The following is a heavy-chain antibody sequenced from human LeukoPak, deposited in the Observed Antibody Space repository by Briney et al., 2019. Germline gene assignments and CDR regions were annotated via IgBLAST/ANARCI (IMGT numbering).Heavy chain of an antibody. V-gene: IGHV4-4*07. CDR3: ARDRVYSYGYSYYYYMDV. D-gene: IGHD5-18*01. J-gene: IGHJ6*03. Sequence: SETLSLTCTVSGGSISSYYWSWIRQPAGKGLEWSGRIYTSGSTNYNPSLKSRVTMSVDTSKNQFSLKLSSVTAADTAAYYCARDRVYSYGYSYYYYMDVWGKGTTVTVSS. CDR2: IYTSGST. CDR1: GGSISSYY.